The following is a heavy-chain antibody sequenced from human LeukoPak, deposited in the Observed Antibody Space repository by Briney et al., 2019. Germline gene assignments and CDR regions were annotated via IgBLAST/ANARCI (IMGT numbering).Heavy chain of an antibody. V-gene: IGHV3-15*01. CDR3: TTVHYYESSGYHTNLP. CDR2: IIIKTDGGTT. CDR1: GFTFTNAC. J-gene: IGHJ5*02. Sequence: PGGSLRLSYAASGFTFTNACISSVRQAAGNGLEWVGRIIIKTDGGTTDYAAPVKGRFTISRDDSKNTLYLQMNSLKTEDTAVYYCTTVHYYESSGYHTNLPWGQGTLVTVSS. D-gene: IGHD3-22*01.